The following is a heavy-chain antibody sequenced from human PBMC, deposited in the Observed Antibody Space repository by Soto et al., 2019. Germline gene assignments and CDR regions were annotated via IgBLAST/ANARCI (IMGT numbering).Heavy chain of an antibody. D-gene: IGHD6-6*01. Sequence: PSETLSLTCTVSGGSISSGDYYWSWIRQPPGKGLEWIGYIYYSGSTYYNPSLKSRVTISVDTSKNQFSLKLSSVTAADTAVYYCAVSIGARYFDYWGQGTPVTVSS. CDR3: AVSIGARYFDY. V-gene: IGHV4-30-4*01. J-gene: IGHJ4*02. CDR1: GGSISSGDYY. CDR2: IYYSGST.